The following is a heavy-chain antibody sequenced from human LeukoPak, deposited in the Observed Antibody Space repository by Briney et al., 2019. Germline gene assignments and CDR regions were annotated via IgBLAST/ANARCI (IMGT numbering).Heavy chain of an antibody. Sequence: PSETLSLTCTVSGYSISSGYYWGWIRQPPGKGLEWIGSIYHSGSTYYNPSLKSRVTISVDTSKNQFSLKLSSVTAADTAVYYCARDDSWDGSYFDYWGQGTLVTVSS. V-gene: IGHV4-38-2*02. J-gene: IGHJ4*02. CDR3: ARDDSWDGSYFDY. CDR1: GYSISSGYY. D-gene: IGHD1-26*01. CDR2: IYHSGST.